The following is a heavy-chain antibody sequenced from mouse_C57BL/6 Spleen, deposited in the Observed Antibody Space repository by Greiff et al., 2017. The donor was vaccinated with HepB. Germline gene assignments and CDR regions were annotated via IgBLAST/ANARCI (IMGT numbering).Heavy chain of an antibody. CDR1: GYTFTSYW. V-gene: IGHV1-53*01. J-gene: IGHJ4*01. Sequence: QVQLQQPGTELVKPGASVKLSCKASGYTFTSYWMHWVKQRPGQGLEWIGNSNPSNGGTNYNEKFKSKATLTVDKASSTAYMQLSSLTSEDSAVYFCARGIYDGSRFYYYAMDYWGQGTSVTVSS. D-gene: IGHD2-3*01. CDR2: SNPSNGGT. CDR3: ARGIYDGSRFYYYAMDY.